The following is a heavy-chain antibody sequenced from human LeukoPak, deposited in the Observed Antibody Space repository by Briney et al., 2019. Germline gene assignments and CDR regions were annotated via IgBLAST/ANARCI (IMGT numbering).Heavy chain of an antibody. D-gene: IGHD2-8*01. CDR1: GFTFSSYS. CDR2: MKQDGSDK. Sequence: GGSLRLSCAASGFTFSSYSMSWVRQAPGMGLEWVASMKQDGSDKYYVDSVKGRFTISRDNVKNSLYLQMNSLRAEDTAVYYCARVTNGVCYGWGQGTLVTVSS. CDR3: ARVTNGVCYG. J-gene: IGHJ4*02. V-gene: IGHV3-7*03.